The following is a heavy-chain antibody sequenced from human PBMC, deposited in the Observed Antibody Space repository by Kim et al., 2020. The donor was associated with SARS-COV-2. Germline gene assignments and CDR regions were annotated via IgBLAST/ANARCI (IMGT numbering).Heavy chain of an antibody. V-gene: IGHV4-39*01. CDR3: ARAVGSHYDSSGYTGY. CDR1: GGSISSSSYY. CDR2: IYYSGST. Sequence: SETLSLTCTVSGGSISSSSYYWGWIRQPPGKGLEWIGSIYYSGSTYYNPSLKSRVTISVDTSKNQFSLKLSSVTAADTAVYYCARAVGSHYDSSGYTGYCGQGTLVTVSS. J-gene: IGHJ4*02. D-gene: IGHD3-22*01.